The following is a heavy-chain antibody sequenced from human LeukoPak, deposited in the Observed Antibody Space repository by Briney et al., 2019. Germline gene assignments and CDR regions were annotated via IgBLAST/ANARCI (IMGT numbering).Heavy chain of an antibody. D-gene: IGHD4-23*01. V-gene: IGHV3-21*01. CDR2: ISSSTTYI. CDR3: ARGEPGFGGLPTVLDN. J-gene: IGHJ4*02. Sequence: GGSMRLSCAATGFTISSFSMNWVRQAPGKGLEWVSSISSSTTYIYYADSVKGRFTISRDNAKDSLYLQMNSLRAEDTAVYYCARGEPGFGGLPTVLDNWGQGTLVTVSS. CDR1: GFTISSFS.